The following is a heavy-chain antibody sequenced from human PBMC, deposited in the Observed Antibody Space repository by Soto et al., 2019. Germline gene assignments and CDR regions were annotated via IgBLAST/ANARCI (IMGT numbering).Heavy chain of an antibody. V-gene: IGHV4-61*01. J-gene: IGHJ4*02. D-gene: IGHD3-22*01. CDR3: ARLFYEASESSGYYLSY. CDR1: GGSVSSGSYS. Sequence: SETLSLTCTVSGGSVSSGSYSWSWIRQPPGKGLEWIGYIYYSGSTNYNPSLKSRVTISVDTSKNQFSLKLSSVTAAETAVYYCARLFYEASESSGYYLSYWGQGTLVTVSS. CDR2: IYYSGST.